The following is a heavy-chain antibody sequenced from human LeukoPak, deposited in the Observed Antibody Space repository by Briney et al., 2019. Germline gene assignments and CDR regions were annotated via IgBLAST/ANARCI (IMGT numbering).Heavy chain of an antibody. Sequence: GGSLRLSCAASGFTFSSYAMSWVRQAPGKGLEWVANIKQDGSEKYYVDSVKGRFTISRDNAKNSLYLQMNSLRAEDTAVYYCARAGLGLRFLEWLLSDAFDIWGQGTMVTASS. CDR1: GFTFSSYA. CDR3: ARAGLGLRFLEWLLSDAFDI. D-gene: IGHD3-3*01. CDR2: IKQDGSEK. J-gene: IGHJ3*02. V-gene: IGHV3-7*01.